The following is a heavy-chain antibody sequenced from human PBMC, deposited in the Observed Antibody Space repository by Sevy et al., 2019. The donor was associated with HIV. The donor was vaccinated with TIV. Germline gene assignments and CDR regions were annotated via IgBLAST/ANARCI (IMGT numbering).Heavy chain of an antibody. D-gene: IGHD5-12*01. V-gene: IGHV3-49*03. J-gene: IGHJ4*02. CDR2: ITRNSYEAYGGTT. CDR3: TRGLATADTPEYYFDY. Sequence: GGSLRLSSTTSGFTFDDYAMSWFRQPPGKGLEWVAFITRNSYEAYGGTTDYAASVEGRFIISRDDSKSIAYLQMNSLKTEDTAFYYCTRGLATADTPEYYFDYWGQGTLVTVSS. CDR1: GFTFDDYA.